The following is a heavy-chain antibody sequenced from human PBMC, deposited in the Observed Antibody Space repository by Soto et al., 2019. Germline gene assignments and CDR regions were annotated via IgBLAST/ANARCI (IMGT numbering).Heavy chain of an antibody. V-gene: IGHV3-7*01. Sequence: GGSLSLSCAATGFIFSSYRMTWVRQAQGKGLKWVANIKQDGSEKYYVDSAKGRFTTSRDNAKNSLHLQMNSLRAEDTAFFYCVRGPNSSLDIWGQGTMGTVSS. CDR3: VRGPNSSLDI. J-gene: IGHJ3*02. CDR2: IKQDGSEK. CDR1: GFIFSSYR. D-gene: IGHD1-26*01.